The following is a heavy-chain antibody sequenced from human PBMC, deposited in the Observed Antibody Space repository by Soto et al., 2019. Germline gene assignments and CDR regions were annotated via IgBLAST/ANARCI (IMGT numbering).Heavy chain of an antibody. V-gene: IGHV4-34*01. CDR1: GGSFSGYY. D-gene: IGHD3-3*01. CDR3: ARGSRSSYLRFLEP. Sequence: SETLSLTCAVYGGSFSGYYWSWIRQPPGKGLEWIGEINHSGSTNYNPSLKSRVTISVDTSKNQFSLKLSSVTAADTAVYYCARGSRSSYLRFLEPWGQGTLVTVSS. CDR2: INHSGST. J-gene: IGHJ4*02.